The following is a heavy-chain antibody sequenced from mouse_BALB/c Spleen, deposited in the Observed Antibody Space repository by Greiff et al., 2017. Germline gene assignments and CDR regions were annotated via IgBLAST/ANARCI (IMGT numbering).Heavy chain of an antibody. V-gene: IGHV5-17*02. J-gene: IGHJ2*01. CDR1: GFTFSSFG. Sequence: EVKLMESGGGLVQPGGSRKLSCAASGFTFSSFGMHWVRQAPEKGLEWVAYISSGSSTIYYAATVKGRFTISRDNPKNTLFLQMTSLRSEDTAMYYCARGGYGNYCDYWGQGTTLTVSS. CDR2: ISSGSSTI. D-gene: IGHD2-1*01. CDR3: ARGGYGNYCDY.